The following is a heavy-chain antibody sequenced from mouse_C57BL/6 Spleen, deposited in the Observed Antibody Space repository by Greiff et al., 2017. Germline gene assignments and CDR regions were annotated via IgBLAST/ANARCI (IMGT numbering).Heavy chain of an antibody. J-gene: IGHJ1*03. CDR1: GYTFTSYT. CDR2: INPSSGYT. Sequence: VQLVESGAELARPGASVKMSCKASGYTFTSYTMHWVKQRPGQGLEWIGYINPSSGYTKYNQKFKDKATLTADKSSSTAYMQLSSLTSEDSAVYYCAREGHYYGSSYDWYFDVWGTGTTVTVSS. CDR3: AREGHYYGSSYDWYFDV. V-gene: IGHV1-4*01. D-gene: IGHD1-1*01.